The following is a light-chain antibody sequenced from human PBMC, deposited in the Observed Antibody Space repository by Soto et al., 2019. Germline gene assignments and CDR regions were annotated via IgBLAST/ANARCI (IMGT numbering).Light chain of an antibody. CDR3: DQYKSYTCT. CDR1: QSIDRW. CDR2: RAS. V-gene: IGKV1-5*03. J-gene: IGKJ2*02. Sequence: DIKMTQSPSTLSAYVGDRVTITCRASQSIDRWLAWYQQIPGKAPKLLIYRASSLESGVPSRFSGSGSGTEFTLAISSLQPDDCATYYCDQYKSYTCTFSHCTKLESK.